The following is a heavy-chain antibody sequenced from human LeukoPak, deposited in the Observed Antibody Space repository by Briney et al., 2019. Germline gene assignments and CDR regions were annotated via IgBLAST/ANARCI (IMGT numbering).Heavy chain of an antibody. Sequence: GGSLRLSCAASGFTFSSYGMHWVRQAPGKGLEWVAVIWYDGSNKYYADSVKGRFTISRDNSKNTLYLQMNSLRAEDTAVYYCAKGSSGRSFDYWGQGTLVTVSS. J-gene: IGHJ4*02. CDR3: AKGSSGRSFDY. V-gene: IGHV3-33*06. D-gene: IGHD6-19*01. CDR2: IWYDGSNK. CDR1: GFTFSSYG.